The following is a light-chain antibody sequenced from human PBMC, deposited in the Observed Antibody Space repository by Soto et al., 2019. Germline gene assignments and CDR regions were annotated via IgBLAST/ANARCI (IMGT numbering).Light chain of an antibody. CDR1: NIGSKS. Sequence: SYELTQPPSVSVAPGQTASISCGGDNIGSKSVYWYQHKPGQAPVVVVYDDDDRPSGIPERFSGSNSGNTATLTISRVEVGDEAEYYCHVWDNDSYHPVFGGGTQLTVL. CDR2: DDD. V-gene: IGLV3-21*02. J-gene: IGLJ2*01. CDR3: HVWDNDSYHPV.